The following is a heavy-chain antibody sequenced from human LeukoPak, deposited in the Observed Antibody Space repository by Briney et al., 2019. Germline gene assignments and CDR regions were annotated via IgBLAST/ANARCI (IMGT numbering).Heavy chain of an antibody. CDR1: GYTFTGYY. V-gene: IGHV1-8*02. D-gene: IGHD7-27*01. J-gene: IGHJ4*02. Sequence: GASVKVSCKASGYTFTGYYMHWVRQAPGQGLEWMGWMNPNSGNTGYAQKFQDRVTMTRNTSISTAYMELSSLRSDDTAVYYCARGPPNWGYDYWGPGTLVTVSS. CDR2: MNPNSGNT. CDR3: ARGPPNWGYDY.